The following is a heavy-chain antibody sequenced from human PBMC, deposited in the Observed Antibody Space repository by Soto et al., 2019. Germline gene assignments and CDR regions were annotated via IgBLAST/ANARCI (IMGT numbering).Heavy chain of an antibody. CDR1: GYTFTNYY. V-gene: IGHV1-46*01. Sequence: QVQLVQSGAEVKKPGASVKVSCKASGYTFTNYYIHWVRQAPGQGLEWMGIIDTSDGSTSYAQKFQGRFTMTRDRSTATVYLELSSLRFEDTAVYYCATPDGSRSDTYYYGMDVWGQGTTVSVS. D-gene: IGHD3-10*01. CDR3: ATPDGSRSDTYYYGMDV. CDR2: IDTSDGST. J-gene: IGHJ6*02.